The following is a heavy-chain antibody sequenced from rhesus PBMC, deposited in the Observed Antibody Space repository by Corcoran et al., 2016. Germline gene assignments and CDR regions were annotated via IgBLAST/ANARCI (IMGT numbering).Heavy chain of an antibody. CDR1: GGSFTSDW. V-gene: IGHV4-80*01. D-gene: IGHD1-44*02. CDR2: IYGNSVNT. CDR3: ARSGGRDFDY. Sequence: QVQLQESGPGLVKPSETLSLTCAVSGGSFTSDWWSWIRQPPGKGLECIGEIYGNSVNTYYNPSLKSRVTISKDASKNQFSLSLSSVTAADTAVYYCARSGGRDFDYWGQGVLVTVSS. J-gene: IGHJ4*01.